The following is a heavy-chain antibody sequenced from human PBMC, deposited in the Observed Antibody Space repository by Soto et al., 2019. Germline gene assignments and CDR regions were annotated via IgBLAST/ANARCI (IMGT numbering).Heavy chain of an antibody. CDR3: ARYCSGGSCYYGMDV. CDR1: GFTFSSYS. CDR2: ISSSSSYI. Sequence: EVQLVESGGGLVKPGGSLRLSCAASGFTFSSYSMNWVRQAPGKGLEWVSSISSSSSYIYYADSVKGRFTISRDNAKNSLYLQMNSLRAEDTAVYYCARYCSGGSCYYGMDVWGQGTTVTVSS. D-gene: IGHD2-15*01. J-gene: IGHJ6*02. V-gene: IGHV3-21*01.